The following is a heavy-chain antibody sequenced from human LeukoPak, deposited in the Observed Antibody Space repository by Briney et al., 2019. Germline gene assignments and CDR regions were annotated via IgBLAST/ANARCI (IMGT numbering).Heavy chain of an antibody. CDR2: INRGGGIA. Sequence: PGRSLRLSCAASGFIFSNYEMNWVRQAPGKGLEWVSYINRGGGIAYYVDSVRGRFTISRDNTKNALYLQMNSLRAEDTAVYYCAALWFDPWGQGTLVTVPS. V-gene: IGHV3-48*03. J-gene: IGHJ5*02. CDR1: GFIFSNYE. CDR3: AALWFDP.